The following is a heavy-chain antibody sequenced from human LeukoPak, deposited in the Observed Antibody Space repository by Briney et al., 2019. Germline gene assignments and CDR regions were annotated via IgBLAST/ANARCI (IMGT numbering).Heavy chain of an antibody. CDR2: INPSGGST. CDR3: ARDPSGSDYGSGSYEGTDY. Sequence: VASVKVSCKASGYTFTSYYMHWVRQAPGQGLEWMGIINPSGGSTSYAQKFQGRVTMTRDTSTSTVYMELSSLRSEDTAVYYCARDPSGSDYGSGSYEGTDYWSQGTLVTVSS. CDR1: GYTFTSYY. V-gene: IGHV1-46*01. J-gene: IGHJ4*02. D-gene: IGHD3-10*01.